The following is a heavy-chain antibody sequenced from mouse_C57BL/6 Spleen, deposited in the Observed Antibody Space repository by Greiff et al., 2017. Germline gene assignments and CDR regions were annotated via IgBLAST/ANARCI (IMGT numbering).Heavy chain of an antibody. CDR2: ISDGGSYT. J-gene: IGHJ3*01. Sequence: EVQRVESGGGLVKPGGSLKLSCAASGFTFSSYAMSWVRQTPEKRLEWVATISDGGSYTYYPDNVKGRFTISRDNANNNLYLQMSNLKSEDTAMYYCARESGSSSAWFAYWGQGTLVTVSA. CDR1: GFTFSSYA. CDR3: ARESGSSSAWFAY. D-gene: IGHD1-1*01. V-gene: IGHV5-4*01.